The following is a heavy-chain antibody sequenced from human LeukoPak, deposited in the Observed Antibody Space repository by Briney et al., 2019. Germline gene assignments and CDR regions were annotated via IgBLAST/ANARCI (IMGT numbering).Heavy chain of an antibody. CDR1: GYTFTSYY. V-gene: IGHV1-46*03. CDR2: INPSGGST. D-gene: IGHD3-10*01. CDR3: AREVSMVRGVIIVNWFDP. J-gene: IGHJ5*02. Sequence: ASVKVSCKASGYTFTSYYMHWVRQAPGQGLEWMGIINPSGGSTGYAQKFQGRVTMTGDTSTSTVYMELSSLRSEDTAVYYCAREVSMVRGVIIVNWFDPWGQGTLVTVSS.